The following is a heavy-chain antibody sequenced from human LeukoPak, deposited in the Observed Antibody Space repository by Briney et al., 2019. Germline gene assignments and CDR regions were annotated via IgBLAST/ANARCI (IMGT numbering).Heavy chain of an antibody. D-gene: IGHD2-15*01. CDR3: ARDIARSCSGGTCYWFDP. V-gene: IGHV1-2*02. CDR2: INPTSGGT. Sequence: ASVKVSCKASGYSFTGYYMHWVRQAPGQGLEWMGWINPTSGGTNYAQKFQGRVTMTRDTSISTAYMEVSRLRSDDTAVYYCARDIARSCSGGTCYWFDPWGQGTLVTVSS. J-gene: IGHJ5*02. CDR1: GYSFTGYY.